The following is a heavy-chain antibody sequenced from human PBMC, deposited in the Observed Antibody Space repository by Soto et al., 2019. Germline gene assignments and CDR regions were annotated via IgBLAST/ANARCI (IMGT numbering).Heavy chain of an antibody. J-gene: IGHJ6*02. CDR1: GFSFISYS. CDR3: ARDGDSLYYYYGMDV. Sequence: SXRLSWAASGFSFISYSMNWVRQAPGKGLEWVSSISSSSSYIYYADSVKGRFTISRDNAKNSLYLQMNSLRAEDTAVYYCARDGDSLYYYYGMDVWGQGTTVTVSS. D-gene: IGHD2-21*02. CDR2: ISSSSSYI. V-gene: IGHV3-21*01.